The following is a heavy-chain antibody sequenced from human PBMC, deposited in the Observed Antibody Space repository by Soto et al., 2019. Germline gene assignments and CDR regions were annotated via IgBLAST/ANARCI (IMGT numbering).Heavy chain of an antibody. CDR2: IYPGDSDT. J-gene: IGHJ6*02. Sequence: ESLKISCKGSGYTFTNYWIGWVRQMPGKGLEWMGIIYPGDSDTKYNPSFQGQVTISADKSITTAYLQWSSLKASDTAIYYCAASIFYYGMDVWGQGTTVTVSS. CDR1: GYTFTNYW. V-gene: IGHV5-51*01. CDR3: AASIFYYGMDV.